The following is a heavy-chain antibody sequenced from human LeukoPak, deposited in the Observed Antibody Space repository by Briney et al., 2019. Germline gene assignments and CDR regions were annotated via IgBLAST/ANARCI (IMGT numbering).Heavy chain of an antibody. CDR2: IYPGDSDT. V-gene: IGHV5-51*01. Sequence: GESLKISCKGSGYSFTSYWIGWVRQMRGKGLEWMGIIYPGDSDTRYSPSFQGQVTISADKSISTAYLQWSSLKAPDTAMYYCARQSGYNWNTPAYYFDYWGQGTLVTVSS. J-gene: IGHJ4*02. CDR1: GYSFTSYW. CDR3: ARQSGYNWNTPAYYFDY. D-gene: IGHD1/OR15-1a*01.